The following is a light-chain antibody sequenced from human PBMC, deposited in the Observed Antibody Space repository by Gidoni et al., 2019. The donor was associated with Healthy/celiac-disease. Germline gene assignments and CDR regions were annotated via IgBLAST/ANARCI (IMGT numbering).Light chain of an antibody. Sequence: DIHTTQSPSSLSASVGDRVTITCRASQSISSYLNWYQQKPGKAPKLLIYAASSLQSGIPARFSGSGSGTDFTLTISRLQPEDFATYYCKQSYSTTLNLGPGNKVDIK. CDR2: AAS. CDR1: QSISSY. V-gene: IGKV1-39*01. CDR3: KQSYSTTLN. J-gene: IGKJ3*01.